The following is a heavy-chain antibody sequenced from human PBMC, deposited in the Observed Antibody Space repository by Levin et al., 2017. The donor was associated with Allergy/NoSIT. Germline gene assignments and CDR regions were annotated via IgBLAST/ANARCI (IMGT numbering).Heavy chain of an antibody. CDR1: GFTFSSYA. D-gene: IGHD3-16*01. Sequence: LSLTCAASGFTFSSYAMSWVRQAPGKGLEWVSAISGSGGSTYYADSVKGRFTISRDNSKNTLYLQMNSLRAEDTAVYYCAKDWGWSHDDAFDIWGQGTMVTVSS. J-gene: IGHJ3*02. CDR3: AKDWGWSHDDAFDI. V-gene: IGHV3-23*01. CDR2: ISGSGGST.